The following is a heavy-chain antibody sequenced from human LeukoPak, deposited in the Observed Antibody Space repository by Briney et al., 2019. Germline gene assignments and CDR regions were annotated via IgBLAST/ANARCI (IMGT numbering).Heavy chain of an antibody. Sequence: SVKVSCKASGGTFSSYAISWVRQAPGQGLEWMGGIIPIFGTANYAQKFQGRVTITTDESTSTAYMELSSLRSEDTAVYYCARAAIVVVVAATPEWDYFDYWGQGTLVTVSS. CDR1: GGTFSSYA. J-gene: IGHJ4*02. CDR2: IIPIFGTA. CDR3: ARAAIVVVVAATPEWDYFDY. V-gene: IGHV1-69*05. D-gene: IGHD2-15*01.